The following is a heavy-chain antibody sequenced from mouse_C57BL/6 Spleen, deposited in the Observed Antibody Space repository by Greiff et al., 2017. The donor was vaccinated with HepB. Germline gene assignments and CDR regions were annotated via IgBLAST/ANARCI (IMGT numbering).Heavy chain of an antibody. D-gene: IGHD4-1*01. CDR3: ARWDGGYYYSMDY. J-gene: IGHJ4*01. CDR2: IYPGDGDT. Sequence: VQLQQSGPELVKPGASVKISCKASGYAFSSSWMNWVKQRPGKGLEWIGRIYPGDGDTNYNGKFKGKATLTADKSSSTAYMQLISLTSEDSSVYFCARWDGGYYYSMDYWGQGTSVTVSS. CDR1: GYAFSSSW. V-gene: IGHV1-82*01.